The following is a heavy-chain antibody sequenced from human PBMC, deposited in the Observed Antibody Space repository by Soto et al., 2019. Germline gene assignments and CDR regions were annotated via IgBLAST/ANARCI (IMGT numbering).Heavy chain of an antibody. J-gene: IGHJ4*02. Sequence: PGGSLRRSCAASGFTFSDYYMDWVRQVPGKGLEWFGRTRNKASSYSPEYAPSVKGRFTIARHDLEDSMYLHMNSLKTEDTAVYYCARDTGGSNDYWGQGALVTVSS. CDR3: ARDTGGSNDY. D-gene: IGHD3-16*01. CDR1: GFTFSDYY. CDR2: TRNKASSYSP. V-gene: IGHV3-72*01.